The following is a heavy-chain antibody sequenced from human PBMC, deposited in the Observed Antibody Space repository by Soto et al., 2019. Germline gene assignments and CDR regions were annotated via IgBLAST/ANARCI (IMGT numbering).Heavy chain of an antibody. J-gene: IGHJ6*03. Sequence: ASVKVSCKASGYTFTSYGISWVRQAPGQGLEWMGWISAYNGNTNYAQKLQGRVTMTTDTSTSTAYMELRSLRSDDTAVYYCGRWDGVSGHYYMDVWGKGTMVTVSS. D-gene: IGHD1-26*01. CDR2: ISAYNGNT. V-gene: IGHV1-18*01. CDR1: GYTFTSYG. CDR3: GRWDGVSGHYYMDV.